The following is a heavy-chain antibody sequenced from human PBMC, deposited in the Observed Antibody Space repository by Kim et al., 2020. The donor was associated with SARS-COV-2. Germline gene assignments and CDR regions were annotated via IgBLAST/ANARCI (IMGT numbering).Heavy chain of an antibody. Sequence: GGSLRLSCAASGFTFSSYGMHWVRQAPGKGLEWVAVIWYDGSNKYYADSVKGRFTISRDNSKNTLYLQMNSLRAEDTAVYYCAGAGGGIAAAFDPWGQGTLVTVSS. D-gene: IGHD6-13*01. V-gene: IGHV3-33*01. CDR3: AGAGGGIAAAFDP. CDR2: IWYDGSNK. CDR1: GFTFSSYG. J-gene: IGHJ5*02.